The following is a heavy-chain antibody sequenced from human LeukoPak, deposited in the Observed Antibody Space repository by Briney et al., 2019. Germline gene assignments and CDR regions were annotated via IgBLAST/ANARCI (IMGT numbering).Heavy chain of an antibody. D-gene: IGHD2-2*01. J-gene: IGHJ4*02. Sequence: ASVKVSCKASGYTFTGYYMHWVRQAPGQGLEWMGWISAYNGNTNYAQKLQGRVTMTTDTSTSTAYMELRSLRSDDTAVYYCARDAFIVVVPAELDYWGQGTLVTVSS. V-gene: IGHV1-18*04. CDR1: GYTFTGYY. CDR3: ARDAFIVVVPAELDY. CDR2: ISAYNGNT.